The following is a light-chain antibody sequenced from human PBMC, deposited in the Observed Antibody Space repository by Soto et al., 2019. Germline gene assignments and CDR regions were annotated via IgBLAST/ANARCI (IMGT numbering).Light chain of an antibody. CDR1: QSISSW. J-gene: IGKJ1*01. CDR3: QQYNSYSRT. Sequence: DIQMPQSPSTLSAAVGARVTITCRARQSISSWLAWYQQKPGKAPKLLIYKAPRVESGVPSRFSGSESGTEFTLTISSLQPDDFAPDYCQQYNSYSRTFGQGTKVDIK. V-gene: IGKV1-5*03. CDR2: KAP.